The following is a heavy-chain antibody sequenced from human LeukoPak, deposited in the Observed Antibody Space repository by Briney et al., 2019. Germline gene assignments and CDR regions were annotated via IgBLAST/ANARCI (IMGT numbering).Heavy chain of an antibody. V-gene: IGHV1-46*01. CDR1: GYTFTSYY. D-gene: IGHD3-22*01. J-gene: IGHJ2*01. Sequence: ASVKVSCKASGYTFTSYYMHWVRQAPGQGLEWMGIINPSGGSTSYARKFQGRVTMTRDTSTSTVYMELSSLRSEDTAVYYCARDGDYYDSSGSTPSYFDLWGRGTLVTVSS. CDR2: INPSGGST. CDR3: ARDGDYYDSSGSTPSYFDL.